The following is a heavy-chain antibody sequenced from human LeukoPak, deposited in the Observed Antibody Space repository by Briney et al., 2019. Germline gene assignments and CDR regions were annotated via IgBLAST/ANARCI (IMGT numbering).Heavy chain of an antibody. Sequence: GSLRLSCAASGFTFSGFAMSWVRPTPGKGLEWVSGISGSGDNTLYAASVKGRFTISRDNSKNTLYLQMNSLRAEDTAVYYCAKDKGIVVVPAATFDPWGQGTLVTVSS. CDR3: AKDKGIVVVPAATFDP. CDR2: ISGSGDNT. J-gene: IGHJ5*02. D-gene: IGHD2-2*01. CDR1: GFTFSGFA. V-gene: IGHV3-23*01.